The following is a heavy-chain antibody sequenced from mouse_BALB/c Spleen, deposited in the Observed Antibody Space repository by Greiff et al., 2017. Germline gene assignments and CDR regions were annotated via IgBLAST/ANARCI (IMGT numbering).Heavy chain of an antibody. J-gene: IGHJ3*01. CDR2: IDPANGNT. CDR3: ARDDLAY. D-gene: IGHD2-3*01. V-gene: IGHV14-3*02. CDR1: GFNIKDTY. Sequence: VQLQQSGAELVKPGASVKLSCTASGFNIKDTYMHWVKQRPEQGLEWIGRIDPANGNTKYDPKFQGKATITADTSSSTAYMQLSSLTSEDSAVYYCARDDLAYWGQGTLVTVSA.